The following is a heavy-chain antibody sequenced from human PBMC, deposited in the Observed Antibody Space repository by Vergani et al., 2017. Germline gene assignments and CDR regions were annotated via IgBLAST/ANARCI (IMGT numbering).Heavy chain of an antibody. J-gene: IGHJ6*02. D-gene: IGHD2-2*01. Sequence: QVQLQESGPGLVKPSETLSITCTVSGGSISSYYWSWIRQPPGKGLEWIGYIYYSGSTNYNPSLKSRVTISVDTSKNQFSLKLSSVTAADTAVYYCARGPDIVXVPAAIYYYYGMDVWGQGTTVTVSS. CDR1: GGSISSYY. V-gene: IGHV4-59*01. CDR3: ARGPDIVXVPAAIYYYYGMDV. CDR2: IYYSGST.